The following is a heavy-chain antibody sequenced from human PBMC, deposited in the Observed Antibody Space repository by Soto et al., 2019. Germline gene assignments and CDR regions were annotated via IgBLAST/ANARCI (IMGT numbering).Heavy chain of an antibody. J-gene: IGHJ6*02. Sequence: SETLSLTCTVSGGSISSGNYYWSWIRQPPGKGLEWIGYIHYSGSTYYNPSLKSRVTISVDTSKNQFSLKLSSVTAADTAVYYCRRSSRYSTDVWGQGTTVTVSS. CDR1: GGSISSGNYY. V-gene: IGHV4-30-4*01. CDR2: IHYSGST. D-gene: IGHD6-13*01. CDR3: RRSSRYSTDV.